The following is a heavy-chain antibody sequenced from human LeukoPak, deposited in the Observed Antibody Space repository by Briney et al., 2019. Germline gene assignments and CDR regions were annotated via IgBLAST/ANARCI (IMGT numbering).Heavy chain of an antibody. CDR3: ARDSWIQLPSRGFDAFDI. Sequence: PSETLSLTCAVSGYSISSGYYWGWNRQPPGKGLEWIGSIYHSGSTYYNPSLKSRVTISVDTSKNQFSLKLSSVTAADTAVYYCARDSWIQLPSRGFDAFDIWGQGTMVTVSS. CDR2: IYHSGST. V-gene: IGHV4-38-2*02. D-gene: IGHD5-18*01. J-gene: IGHJ3*02. CDR1: GYSISSGYY.